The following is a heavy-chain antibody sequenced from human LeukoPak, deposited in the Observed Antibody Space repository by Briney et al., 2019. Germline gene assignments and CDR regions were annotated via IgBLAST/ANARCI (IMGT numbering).Heavy chain of an antibody. J-gene: IGHJ6*02. CDR3: AKDWGGGARYYYYGMDV. Sequence: PGGSLRLSCAASRFTFNTYGIHWVRQAPGKGLEWVAVISYDGSNKYYADSVKGQFTISRDNSKNTLYPQINSLRAEDTAVYYCAKDWGGGARYYYYGMDVWGQGTTVTVSS. V-gene: IGHV3-30*18. CDR2: ISYDGSNK. CDR1: RFTFNTYG. D-gene: IGHD3-16*01.